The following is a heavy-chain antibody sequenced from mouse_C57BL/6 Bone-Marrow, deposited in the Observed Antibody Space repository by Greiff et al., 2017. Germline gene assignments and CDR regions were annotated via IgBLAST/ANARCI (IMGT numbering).Heavy chain of an antibody. CDR2: IDPSDSYT. CDR3: ARRKRLGLPWFAY. V-gene: IGHV1-50*01. D-gene: IGHD3-1*01. Sequence: QVQLQQPGAELVKPGASVKMSCKASGYTFTSYWMQWVKQRPGQGLEWIGEIDPSDSYTNYNHKFKGKATVTVDTSSSTAYMQLSSLTSEDSAVYYGARRKRLGLPWFAYWGQGTLVTVSA. CDR1: GYTFTSYW. J-gene: IGHJ3*01.